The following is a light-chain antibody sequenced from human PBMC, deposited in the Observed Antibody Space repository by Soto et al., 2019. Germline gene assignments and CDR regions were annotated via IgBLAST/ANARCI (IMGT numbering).Light chain of an antibody. CDR1: SSDVGGYNY. V-gene: IGLV2-11*01. CDR2: DVS. Sequence: QSALTQPRSVSGSPGQSVTISCTGTSSDVGGYNYVSWYQHNPGKAPKLMIFDVSARPSGVPDRFSGSKSANTVSLTISGLQAEDEADYYCCSYAGTYTPLFGGGTKVTVL. CDR3: CSYAGTYTPL. J-gene: IGLJ2*01.